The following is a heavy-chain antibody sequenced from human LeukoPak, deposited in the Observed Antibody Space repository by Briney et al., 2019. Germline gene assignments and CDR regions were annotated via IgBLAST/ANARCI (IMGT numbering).Heavy chain of an antibody. CDR3: ARDPYGSGSYFDY. CDR1: GFTFSSYS. CDR2: ISSSSSYI. Sequence: GSLRLSCAASGFTFSSYSMNWVRPAPGKGLEWGSSISSSSSYIYYADSVKGRFTISRDNAKNSLYLQMNSLRAEDTAVYYCARDPYGSGSYFDYWGQGTLVTVSS. V-gene: IGHV3-21*01. J-gene: IGHJ4*02. D-gene: IGHD3-10*01.